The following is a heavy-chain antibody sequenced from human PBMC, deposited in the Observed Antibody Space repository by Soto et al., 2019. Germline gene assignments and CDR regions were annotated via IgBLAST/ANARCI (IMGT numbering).Heavy chain of an antibody. CDR1: GFTFSSYG. J-gene: IGHJ6*02. CDR3: AKPLTGTGMDV. V-gene: IGHV3-30*18. Sequence: GGSLRLSCAASGFTFSSYGMHWVRQAPGKGLEWVAVMSYDGSNKYYADSVKGRFTISRDNSKNTLYLQMNSLRAEDTAVYYCAKPLTGTGMDVWGQGTTVTVSS. D-gene: IGHD1-20*01. CDR2: MSYDGSNK.